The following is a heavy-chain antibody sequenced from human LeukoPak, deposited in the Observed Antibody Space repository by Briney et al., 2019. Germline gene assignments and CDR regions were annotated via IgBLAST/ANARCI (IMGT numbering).Heavy chain of an antibody. CDR3: ARVSGWYHNGYYGMDV. Sequence: SVKVSCKASGGTFSSYAISWVRQAPGHGLEWMGGIIPIFGTANYAQKFQGRVTITADESTSTAYMELSSLRSEDTAVYYCARVSGWYHNGYYGMDVWGQGTTVTVSS. V-gene: IGHV1-69*13. J-gene: IGHJ6*02. CDR2: IIPIFGTA. D-gene: IGHD6-19*01. CDR1: GGTFSSYA.